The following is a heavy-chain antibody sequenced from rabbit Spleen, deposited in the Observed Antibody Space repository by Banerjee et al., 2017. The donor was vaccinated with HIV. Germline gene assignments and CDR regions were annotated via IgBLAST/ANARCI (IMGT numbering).Heavy chain of an antibody. CDR3: ARDTSTSFSTYGMDL. CDR2: INTVTGRP. CDR1: GVSFTNNNY. Sequence: QSLEESGGDLVKPGASLTLTCTASGVSFTNNNYMCWVRQAPGKGLEWIACINTVTGRPVYANWAKGRFTISKSSSTTVTLQMTSLTAADTATYFCARDTSTSFSTYGMDLWGQGTLVTVS. J-gene: IGHJ6*01. D-gene: IGHD1-1*01. V-gene: IGHV1S40*01.